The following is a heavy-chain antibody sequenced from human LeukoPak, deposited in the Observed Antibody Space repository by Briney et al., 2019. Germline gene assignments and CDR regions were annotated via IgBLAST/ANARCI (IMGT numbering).Heavy chain of an antibody. J-gene: IGHJ4*02. V-gene: IGHV3-30*02. D-gene: IGHD3-10*01. CDR1: GFTFNNFG. CDR2: IQYNGNNK. Sequence: GGSLRLSCAASGFTFNNFGMHWVRQAPGKGLEWVTFIQYNGNNKYYADSVKGRFTISRDNSKNTLYLQMNGLRAEDTAVYYCAKDNRDYYIDYWGQGTLVTVSS. CDR3: AKDNRDYYIDY.